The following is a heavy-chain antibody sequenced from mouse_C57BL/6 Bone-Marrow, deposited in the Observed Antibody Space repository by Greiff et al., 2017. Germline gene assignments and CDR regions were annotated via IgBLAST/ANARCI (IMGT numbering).Heavy chain of an antibody. V-gene: IGHV5-4*01. CDR1: GFTFSSYA. Sequence: EVMLVESGGGLVKPGGSLKLSCAASGFTFSSYAMSWVRQTPEKRLEWVATISDGGSYTYYPDNVKGRFTISRDNAKNNLYLQMSHLKSEDTAMYYCARDLFYYGFAYWGQGTLVTVSA. CDR2: ISDGGSYT. D-gene: IGHD2-1*01. J-gene: IGHJ3*01. CDR3: ARDLFYYGFAY.